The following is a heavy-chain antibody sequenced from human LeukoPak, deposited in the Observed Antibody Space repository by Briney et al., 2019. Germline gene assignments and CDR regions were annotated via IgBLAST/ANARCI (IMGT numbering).Heavy chain of an antibody. Sequence: AASVKVSCKASGYTFTDYYINWVRQAPGQGHEWMGGIIPIFGTANYAQKFQGRVTITADKSTSTAYMELSSLRSEDTAVYYCARGSIVGATFDYFDYWGQGTLVTVSS. CDR3: ARGSIVGATFDYFDY. V-gene: IGHV1-69*06. J-gene: IGHJ4*02. CDR2: IIPIFGTA. CDR1: GYTFTDYY. D-gene: IGHD1-26*01.